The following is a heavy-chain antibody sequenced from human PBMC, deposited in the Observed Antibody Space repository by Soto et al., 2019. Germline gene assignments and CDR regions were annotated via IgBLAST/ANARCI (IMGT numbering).Heavy chain of an antibody. J-gene: IGHJ4*02. D-gene: IGHD6-13*01. CDR1: GFTFSSYS. CDR2: ISSRSRSI. V-gene: IGHV3-21*01. CDR3: ARGALVRWYSSSWYGY. Sequence: GGSLRLSCAASGFTFSSYSMHWVRQAPGKGLEWVSSISSRSRSIYYADSQKGRFTISRDNTKNSLYLQMNNLRAEDTAVYYCARGALVRWYSSSWYGYWGQGTLVTVS.